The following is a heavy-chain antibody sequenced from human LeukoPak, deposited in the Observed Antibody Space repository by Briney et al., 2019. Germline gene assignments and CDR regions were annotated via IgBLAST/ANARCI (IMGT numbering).Heavy chain of an antibody. CDR2: TYYRPTWYN. D-gene: IGHD2-2*01. V-gene: IGHV6-1*01. CDR3: ARRLTQYDCFDP. CDR1: GDSVSSNSVT. J-gene: IGHJ5*02. Sequence: SQTLSLTCAISGDSVSSNSVTWNWIRQSPSRGLEWLGRTYYRPTWYNDYAASVRGRITVNPDTSKNQFSLHLNSVTPEDTAVYYCARRLTQYDCFDPWGQGILVTVSS.